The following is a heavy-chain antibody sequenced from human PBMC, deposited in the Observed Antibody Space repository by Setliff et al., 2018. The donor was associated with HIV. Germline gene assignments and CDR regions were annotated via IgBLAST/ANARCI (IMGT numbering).Heavy chain of an antibody. J-gene: IGHJ4*02. CDR1: RFTFNSFG. Sequence: GGSLRLSCATSRFTFNSFGMHWVRQAPGKGLEWVAMISFDGSKKNYADSVKGRFTLSRDNSKNTVYLQVGSLRPDDTAMYYCARSRPYNSALDYWGQGTLVTVSS. CDR3: ARSRPYNSALDY. CDR2: ISFDGSKK. V-gene: IGHV3-30*03. D-gene: IGHD6-25*01.